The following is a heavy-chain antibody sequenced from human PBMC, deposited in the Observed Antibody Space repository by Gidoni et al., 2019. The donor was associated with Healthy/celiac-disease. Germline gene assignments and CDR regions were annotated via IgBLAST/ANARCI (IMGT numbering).Heavy chain of an antibody. V-gene: IGHV3-23*01. CDR3: AKDPTRFGDPNYFDY. D-gene: IGHD3-10*01. Sequence: EVQLLESGGGLLQPGGSLRLSGAASGFTFRSYAMSWVRQAPGKGLEWLSAIRGSVGSTYYADSVKGRFTISRDNSKNTLYLQMNSLRAEDTAVYYCAKDPTRFGDPNYFDYWGQGTLVTVSS. CDR1: GFTFRSYA. CDR2: IRGSVGST. J-gene: IGHJ4*02.